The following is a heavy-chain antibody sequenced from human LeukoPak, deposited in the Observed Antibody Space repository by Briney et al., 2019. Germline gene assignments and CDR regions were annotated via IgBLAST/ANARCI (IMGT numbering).Heavy chain of an antibody. Sequence: GGSLRLSCAASGFTFSSYAMHWVRQAPGKGLEWVAVISYDGSNKYYADSVKGRFTISRDNSKNTLYLQMNSLRAEDTAVYYCARDGPGVGATTFDYYYYNMDVWGQGTTVTVSS. J-gene: IGHJ6*02. CDR3: ARDGPGVGATTFDYYYYNMDV. D-gene: IGHD1-26*01. V-gene: IGHV3-30-3*01. CDR1: GFTFSSYA. CDR2: ISYDGSNK.